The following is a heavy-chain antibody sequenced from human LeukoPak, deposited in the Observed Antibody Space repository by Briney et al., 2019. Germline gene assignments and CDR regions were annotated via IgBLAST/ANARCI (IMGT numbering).Heavy chain of an antibody. V-gene: IGHV4-39*07. CDR2: IYYSGST. D-gene: IGHD1-26*01. CDR3: ARDRRRDLLHAFDI. CDR1: GGSISSSSNY. J-gene: IGHJ3*02. Sequence: PSETLSLTCTVSGGSISSSSNYWGWIRQPPGKGLDWMGSIYYSGSTYYNPSLKSRVTISVDTSKNQFSLKLSSVTAADTAVYYCARDRRRDLLHAFDIWGQGTMVTVSS.